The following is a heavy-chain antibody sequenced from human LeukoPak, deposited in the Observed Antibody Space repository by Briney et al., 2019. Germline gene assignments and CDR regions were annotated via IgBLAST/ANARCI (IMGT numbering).Heavy chain of an antibody. Sequence: ASVKVSCKASGYTFINYYMHWVRQAPGQGLEWMGIINPSGGSTSYAQKFQGRVTMTRDMSTSTVYMELSSLRFDDTAIYYCAKDWHILTGRNCFDPWGQGTLVTVSS. J-gene: IGHJ5*02. V-gene: IGHV1-46*01. CDR3: AKDWHILTGRNCFDP. D-gene: IGHD3-9*01. CDR2: INPSGGST. CDR1: GYTFINYY.